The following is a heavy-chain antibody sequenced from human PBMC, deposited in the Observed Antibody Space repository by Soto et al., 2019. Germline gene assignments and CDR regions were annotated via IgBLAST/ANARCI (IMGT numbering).Heavy chain of an antibody. CDR3: ARDRALELGDY. D-gene: IGHD1-26*01. J-gene: IGHJ4*02. CDR2: ISTYNGNT. CDR1: GYTFTTYG. Sequence: QVQLVQSGAEVKRPGASVKVSCKASGYTFTTYGVSWVRQAPGQGLEWMGWISTYNGNTNYAQNLQGRVTMTTDTSTSTAYMELRSVISDDTAVYYCARDRALELGDYWGQGTLVTVSS. V-gene: IGHV1-18*01.